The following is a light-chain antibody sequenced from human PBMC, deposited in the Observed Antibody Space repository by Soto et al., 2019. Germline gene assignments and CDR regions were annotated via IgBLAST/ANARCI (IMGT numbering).Light chain of an antibody. CDR1: QSISSY. CDR2: AAS. CDR3: QHTEFTPKP. Sequence: SLSASVGDRVTIPCRASQSISSYLNWYQQKPGKAPKLLIYAASSLQSGVPSRFSGSGSGTDFTLTISILQPEDGASYYSQHTEFTPKPFGQVTKAAI. J-gene: IGKJ1*01. V-gene: IGKV1-39*01.